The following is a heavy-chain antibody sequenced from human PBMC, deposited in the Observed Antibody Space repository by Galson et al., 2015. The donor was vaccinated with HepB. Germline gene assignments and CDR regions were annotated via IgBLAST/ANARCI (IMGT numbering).Heavy chain of an antibody. J-gene: IGHJ4*02. CDR2: ISSNGGST. D-gene: IGHD2-21*01. CDR1: GFTFSSYA. Sequence: SLRLSCAASGFTFSSYAMHWVRQAPGKGLEYVSAISSNGGSTYYADSVKGRFTISRDNSKNTLYLQMSSLRAEDTAVYYCVKWVKGGGDCCVYWGQGTLVTVSS. V-gene: IGHV3-64D*06. CDR3: VKWVKGGGDCCVY.